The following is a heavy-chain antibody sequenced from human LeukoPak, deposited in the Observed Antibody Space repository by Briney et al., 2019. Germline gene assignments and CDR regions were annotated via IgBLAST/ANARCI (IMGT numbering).Heavy chain of an antibody. V-gene: IGHV5-51*01. CDR2: IYPGDSDT. CDR3: ATSYYSDGRGYYDF. CDR1: GYSFANYW. D-gene: IGHD3-22*01. Sequence: GESLKISCKGSGYSFANYWVAWVRQMPGEGLQWMGIIYPGDSDTRYSPSFQGQVTISADKSINTAYLQWSSLKASDSAIYYCATSYYSDGRGYYDFWGQGTLVTVSS. J-gene: IGHJ4*02.